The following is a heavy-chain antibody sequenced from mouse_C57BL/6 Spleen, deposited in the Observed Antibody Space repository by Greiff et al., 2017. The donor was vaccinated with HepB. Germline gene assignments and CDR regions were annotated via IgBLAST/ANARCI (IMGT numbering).Heavy chain of an antibody. CDR3: TREGGFAWFAY. Sequence: EVKLVESGEGLVKPGGSLKLSCAASGFTFSSYAMSWVRQTPEKRLEWVAYISSGGDYIYYADTVKGRFTISRDNARNTLYLQMSSLKSEDTAMYYCTREGGFAWFAYWGQGTLVTVSA. CDR2: ISSGGDYI. V-gene: IGHV5-9-1*02. CDR1: GFTFSSYA. J-gene: IGHJ3*01.